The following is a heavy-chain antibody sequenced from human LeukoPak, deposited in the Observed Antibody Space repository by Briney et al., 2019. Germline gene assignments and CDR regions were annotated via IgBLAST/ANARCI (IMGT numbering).Heavy chain of an antibody. CDR3: ARTNTRTYYYDSSAYIPFDY. V-gene: IGHV4-59*01. CDR1: GGSISSYY. J-gene: IGHJ4*01. CDR2: IFLIGRT. Sequence: SESLSLTCTVSGGSISSYYWSWIRQPPGKGLEWIGYIFLIGRTNYNPSLKSRVTISVDTSKNQFSLKLSSVTAADTAVYFCARTNTRTYYYDSSAYIPFDYWGHGTLGT. D-gene: IGHD3-22*01.